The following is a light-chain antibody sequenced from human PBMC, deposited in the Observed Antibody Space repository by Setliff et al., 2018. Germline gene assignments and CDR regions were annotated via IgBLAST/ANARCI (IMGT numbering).Light chain of an antibody. J-gene: IGLJ2*01. V-gene: IGLV2-11*01. CDR1: SSHVGGYNY. CDR3: CSYAGSYTWV. Sequence: QSALTQPRSVSGSPGQSVTISCTGTSSHVGGYNYVSWYQQHPGEAPKLMIYDVTKRPSGVTDRFSGSKSGNTASLTISGLQAEDETDYYCCSYAGSYTWVFGGGTKVTVL. CDR2: DVT.